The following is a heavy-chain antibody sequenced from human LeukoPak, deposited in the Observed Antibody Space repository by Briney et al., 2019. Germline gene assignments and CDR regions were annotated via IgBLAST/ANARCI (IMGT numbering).Heavy chain of an antibody. Sequence: SVKVSCKASGGTFSSYAISWVRQAPGQGLEWMGGIIPIFGTANYAQKFQGRVTITTDESTSTAYMELSSLRSEDTAVYYCARGGGRSGYYYDSSGYYPWGPFDYWGQGTLVTVSP. CDR1: GGTFSSYA. J-gene: IGHJ4*02. V-gene: IGHV1-69*05. CDR2: IIPIFGTA. D-gene: IGHD3-22*01. CDR3: ARGGGRSGYYYDSSGYYPWGPFDY.